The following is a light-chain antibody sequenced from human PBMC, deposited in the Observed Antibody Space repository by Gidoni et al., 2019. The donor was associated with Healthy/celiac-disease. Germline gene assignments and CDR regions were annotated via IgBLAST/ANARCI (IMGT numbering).Light chain of an antibody. V-gene: IGKV1-39*01. CDR3: QQSYSTPRIT. Sequence: DIQMPQSPSSLSASVGDRVTITCRESQSISSYLNWYQQKPGKAPKLLSYAASSLQRGVPSRFSGSGSGTDFTLTISSLQPEDFATYYCQQSYSTPRITFGQGTRLEIK. J-gene: IGKJ5*01. CDR2: AAS. CDR1: QSISSY.